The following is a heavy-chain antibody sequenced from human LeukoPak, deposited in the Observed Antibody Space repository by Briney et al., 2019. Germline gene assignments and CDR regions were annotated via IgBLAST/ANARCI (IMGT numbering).Heavy chain of an antibody. Sequence: SETLSLTCTVSGGSISSYYWSWIRQPPGKGLEWIGYIYYSGSTNYNPSLKSRVTISVDTSKNQFSLKLSSVTAADTAVYYCAITYSSSWSSSYYFDYWGQGTLVTVSS. J-gene: IGHJ4*02. V-gene: IGHV4-59*01. D-gene: IGHD6-13*01. CDR2: IYYSGST. CDR1: GGSISSYY. CDR3: AITYSSSWSSSYYFDY.